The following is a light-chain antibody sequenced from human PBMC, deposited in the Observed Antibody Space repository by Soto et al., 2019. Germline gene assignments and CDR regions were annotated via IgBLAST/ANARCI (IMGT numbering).Light chain of an antibody. V-gene: IGLV2-14*03. CDR1: SSDVGGYNY. J-gene: IGLJ1*01. CDR2: DVT. Sequence: QSVLTQPASVSGSPGQSITISCTGTSSDVGGYNYVSWCQHHPGKAHKLIIYDVTNRPSGVSNPFSGSKSGNTASLTISGLQPEDEADYYCSSYTTSNTRQIVFGTGTKVTVL. CDR3: SSYTTSNTRQIV.